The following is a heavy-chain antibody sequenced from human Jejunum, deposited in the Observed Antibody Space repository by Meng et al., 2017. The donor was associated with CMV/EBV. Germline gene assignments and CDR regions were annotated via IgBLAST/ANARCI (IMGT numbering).Heavy chain of an antibody. CDR1: GFSLPSSGVG. CDR3: AYSYCSTGTCYSFYY. V-gene: IGHV2-5*02. D-gene: IGHD2-15*01. J-gene: IGHJ4*02. CDR2: IYGDDDK. Sequence: GFSLPSSGVGVGWIRQPPGKALEWLALIYGDDDKRYSPSLNTRLTITKDTFKNQVVLRMTNMDPVDTATYYCAYSYCSTGTCYSFYYWGQGTLVTVSS.